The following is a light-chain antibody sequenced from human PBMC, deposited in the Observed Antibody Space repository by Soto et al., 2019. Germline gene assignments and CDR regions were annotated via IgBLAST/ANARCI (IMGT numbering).Light chain of an antibody. CDR3: LQDYSYPWT. V-gene: IGKV1-6*01. Sequence: ALQMTQSPSSLSASVGDRVTITCRASQVIRSDLGWYQQKPGKAPKLLIYAASSLQSGVPSRFSGSGSGTEFTLTISNLQPEDFATYYCLQDYSYPWTFGQGTKVEIK. CDR2: AAS. J-gene: IGKJ1*01. CDR1: QVIRSD.